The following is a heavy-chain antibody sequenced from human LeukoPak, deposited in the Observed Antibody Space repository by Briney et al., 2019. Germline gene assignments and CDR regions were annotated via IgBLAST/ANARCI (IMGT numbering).Heavy chain of an antibody. Sequence: PGGSLRLFCAASGFTFSSYEMNWVRQAPGKGLEWVSYISSSGSTIYYADSVKGRFTISRDNAKNSLYLQMNSLRAEDTAVYYCARRELRYFDWLRAFDIWGQGTMVTVSS. CDR1: GFTFSSYE. J-gene: IGHJ3*02. V-gene: IGHV3-48*03. D-gene: IGHD3-9*01. CDR3: ARRELRYFDWLRAFDI. CDR2: ISSSGSTI.